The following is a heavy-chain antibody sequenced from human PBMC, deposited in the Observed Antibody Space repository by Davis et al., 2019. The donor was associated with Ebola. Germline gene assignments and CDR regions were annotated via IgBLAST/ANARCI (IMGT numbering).Heavy chain of an antibody. D-gene: IGHD4-17*01. CDR1: GFTFSSYA. V-gene: IGHV3-30*18. CDR3: AKVSRTTVTTRGYYYYGMDV. CDR2: ISYDGSNK. Sequence: GESLKISCAASGFTFSSYAMNWVRQAPGKGLEWVAVISYDGSNKYYADSVKGRFTISRDNSNNTLYLQMNSLRGEDTAVYYCAKVSRTTVTTRGYYYYGMDVWGQGTTVTVSS. J-gene: IGHJ6*02.